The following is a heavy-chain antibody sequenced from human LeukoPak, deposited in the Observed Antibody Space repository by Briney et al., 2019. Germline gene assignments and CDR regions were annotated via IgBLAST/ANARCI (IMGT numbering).Heavy chain of an antibody. J-gene: IGHJ4*02. D-gene: IGHD3-9*01. CDR1: GGSISSSSYY. CDR3: ASQVRYFDWLFAFDY. Sequence: SETLSLTCTVSGGSISSSSYYWGWIRQPPGKGLEWIGSIYYSGSTYYNPSLKSRVTISVDTSKNQFSLKLSSVTAADTAVYYCASQVRYFDWLFAFDYWGQGTLVTVSS. CDR2: IYYSGST. V-gene: IGHV4-39*07.